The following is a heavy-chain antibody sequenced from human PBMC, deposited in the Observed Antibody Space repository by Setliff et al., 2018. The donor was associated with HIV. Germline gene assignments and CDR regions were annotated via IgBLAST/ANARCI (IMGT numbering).Heavy chain of an antibody. D-gene: IGHD3-10*01. CDR2: FDPEDGET. V-gene: IGHV1-24*01. Sequence: GASVKVSCKVSGYTLTELSMHWVRQAPGKGLEGMGGFDPEDGETIYAQKFQGRVTMTRNTSISTAYMELSSLRSEDTAVYYCARVRTDEVRGVYDALDIWGQGTMVTVSS. CDR1: GYTLTELS. J-gene: IGHJ3*02. CDR3: ARVRTDEVRGVYDALDI.